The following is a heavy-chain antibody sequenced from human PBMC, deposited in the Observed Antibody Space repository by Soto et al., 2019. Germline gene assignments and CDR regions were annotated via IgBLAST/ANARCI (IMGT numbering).Heavy chain of an antibody. CDR1: GFTFSSYA. D-gene: IGHD2-2*01. CDR3: AKVDCGSSGCRLIDY. J-gene: IGHJ4*02. Sequence: EVQLLESGGGLVQPGGSLRLSCAASGFTFSSYAMSWVRQAPGKGLEWVSAISGSGETTNYADSVKGRFTISRDNSKNTLYLQMNSLRAEDTAVYYCAKVDCGSSGCRLIDYWGQGTLVTVSS. V-gene: IGHV3-23*01. CDR2: ISGSGETT.